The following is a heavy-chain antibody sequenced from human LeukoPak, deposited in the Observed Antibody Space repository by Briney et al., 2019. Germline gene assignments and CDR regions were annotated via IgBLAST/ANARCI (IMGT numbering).Heavy chain of an antibody. Sequence: SETLSLTCTVSGGSISSYYWSWIRQPAGKGLEWIGRIYTSGSTNYNPSLKSRVTMSVDTSKDQFSLKLSSVTAADTAVYYCAREWELLSWFDPWGQGTLVTVSS. CDR3: AREWELLSWFDP. V-gene: IGHV4-4*07. J-gene: IGHJ5*02. CDR1: GGSISSYY. D-gene: IGHD1-26*01. CDR2: IYTSGST.